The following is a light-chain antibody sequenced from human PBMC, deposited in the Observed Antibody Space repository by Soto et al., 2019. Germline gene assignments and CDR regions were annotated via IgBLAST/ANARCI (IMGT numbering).Light chain of an antibody. V-gene: IGLV2-14*03. Sequence: QSVLTQPASVSGSPGQSITISCTGTSSDIGGYDYVSWYQHHPGKAPKLMIFAVTKRPSGVSDRFSGSRSGNTAALTISGLQAEDEGDYYCSSYTSSSTVVFGGGTQLTVL. J-gene: IGLJ3*02. CDR1: SSDIGGYDY. CDR3: SSYTSSSTVV. CDR2: AVT.